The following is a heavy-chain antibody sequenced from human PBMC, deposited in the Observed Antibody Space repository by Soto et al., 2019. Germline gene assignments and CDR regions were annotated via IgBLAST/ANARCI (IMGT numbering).Heavy chain of an antibody. CDR2: FDPEDGET. CDR3: ASSLLRPYMLAV. V-gene: IGHV1-24*01. Sequence: GASVKASYNVSGYTLTELSMHWARQAPGKGLEWMGGFDPEDGETIYAQKFQGRVTMTEDTSTDTAYSELRSLRSEDSALYYCASSLLRPYMLAVWGKGTTVPASS. J-gene: IGHJ6*04. D-gene: IGHD4-4*01. CDR1: GYTLTELS.